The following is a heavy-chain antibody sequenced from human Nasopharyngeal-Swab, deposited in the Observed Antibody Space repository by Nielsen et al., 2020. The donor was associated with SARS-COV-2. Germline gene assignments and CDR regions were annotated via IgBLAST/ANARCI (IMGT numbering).Heavy chain of an antibody. CDR3: AREMPPGRELDY. J-gene: IGHJ4*02. CDR2: ISSSSSYI. V-gene: IGHV3-21*01. D-gene: IGHD1-1*01. CDR1: GFTFSSYS. Sequence: GGSLRLSCAASGFTFSSYSMNWVRQAPGKGLEWVSSISSSSSYIYYADSVKGRFTISRDNAKNSLYLQMNSLRAEDTAVYYCAREMPPGRELDYWGQGTPVTVSS.